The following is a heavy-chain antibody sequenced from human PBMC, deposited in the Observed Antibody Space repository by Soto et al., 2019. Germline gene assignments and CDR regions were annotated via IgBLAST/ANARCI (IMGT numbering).Heavy chain of an antibody. V-gene: IGHV3-23*01. CDR2: ISGSGGST. Sequence: PGGSLRPSCAASGFTFSSYAMSWVRQAPGKGLEWVSAISGSGGSTYYADSVKGRFTISRDNSKNTLYLQMNSLRAEDTAVYYCAKSPHCTNGVCYVFDYWGQGTLVTVSS. CDR3: AKSPHCTNGVCYVFDY. D-gene: IGHD2-8*01. CDR1: GFTFSSYA. J-gene: IGHJ4*02.